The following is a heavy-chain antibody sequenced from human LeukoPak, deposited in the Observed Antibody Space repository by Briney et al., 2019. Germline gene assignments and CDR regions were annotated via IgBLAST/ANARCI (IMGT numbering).Heavy chain of an antibody. V-gene: IGHV3-21*01. CDR3: AKNVESKTLIRRSWFDP. D-gene: IGHD2-21*01. J-gene: IGHJ5*02. CDR2: ISTGSNYI. CDR1: GFTFGSYD. Sequence: GGSLRLSCTASGFTFGSYDMNWVRQAPGKGLEGVSTISTGSNYIYYADSVKGRFTISRDNAKGSLYLQMSSLRAEDTAAYYCAKNVESKTLIRRSWFDPWGQGTLVTVSS.